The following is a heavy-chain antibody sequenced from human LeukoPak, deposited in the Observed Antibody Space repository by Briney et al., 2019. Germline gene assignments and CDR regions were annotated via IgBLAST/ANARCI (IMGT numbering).Heavy chain of an antibody. V-gene: IGHV3-66*01. J-gene: IGHJ3*02. Sequence: PGGSLRLSCAASGFTFSSYGMHWVRQAPGKGLEWVSVIYSGGSTYYADSVKGRFTISRDNSKNTLYLQMNSLRAEDTAVYYCARDSATRAFDIWGQGTMVTVSS. CDR3: ARDSATRAFDI. D-gene: IGHD5-24*01. CDR2: IYSGGST. CDR1: GFTFSSYG.